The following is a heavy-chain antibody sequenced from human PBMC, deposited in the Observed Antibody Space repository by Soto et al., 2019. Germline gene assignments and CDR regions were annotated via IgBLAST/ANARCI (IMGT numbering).Heavy chain of an antibody. V-gene: IGHV3-7*01. D-gene: IGHD3-16*01. Sequence: GGSLRLSCEASGFTFSSYWMSWVRQAQGKGLEWVANIKQDGSEKYYVDSVKGRFTISRDNAKNSLYLQMNSLRAEDTALYYCARTKGEHDAFDFWGQGTMVPVSS. J-gene: IGHJ3*01. CDR2: IKQDGSEK. CDR1: GFTFSSYW. CDR3: ARTKGEHDAFDF.